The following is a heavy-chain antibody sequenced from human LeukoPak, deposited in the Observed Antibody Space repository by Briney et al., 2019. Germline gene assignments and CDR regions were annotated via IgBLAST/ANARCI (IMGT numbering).Heavy chain of an antibody. J-gene: IGHJ5*02. D-gene: IGHD5-24*01. CDR1: GGSISSGSYY. CDR2: IYTSGST. Sequence: SETPSLTCTVSGGSISSGSYYWSWIRQPAGKGLEWIGRIYTSGSTNYNPSLKSRVTISVDTSKNQFSLKLSSVTAADTAVYYCARGAPEILGWFDPWGQGTLVTVSS. CDR3: ARGAPEILGWFDP. V-gene: IGHV4-61*02.